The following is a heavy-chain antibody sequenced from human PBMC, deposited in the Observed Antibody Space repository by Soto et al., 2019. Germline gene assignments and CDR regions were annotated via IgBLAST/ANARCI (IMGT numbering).Heavy chain of an antibody. V-gene: IGHV6-1*01. CDR1: GDSVSSNSAG. CDR2: TYYRSKWYY. J-gene: IGHJ4*01. Sequence: PSHTLSLTCAITGDSVSSNSAGWSWVRQSPSRGLEWLGRTYYRSKWYYEYAVSVRGRITINPDTSKNQYSLQLNSVTPEDTAVYFCARGDQHSGRSFDYWGQGTVGTVSS. CDR3: ARGDQHSGRSFDY. D-gene: IGHD1-26*01.